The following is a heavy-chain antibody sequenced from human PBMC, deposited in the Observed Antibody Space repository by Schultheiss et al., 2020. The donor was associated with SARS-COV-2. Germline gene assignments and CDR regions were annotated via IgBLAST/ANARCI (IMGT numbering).Heavy chain of an antibody. J-gene: IGHJ4*02. CDR1: GFTFSSYA. Sequence: GGSLRLSCAASGFTFSSYAMSWVRQAPGKGLEWVSAISGSGGSTYYADSVKGRFTISRDNAKNSLYLQMNSLRAEDTAVYYCARDGSGSYYADYWGQGTLVTVSS. D-gene: IGHD3-10*01. CDR3: ARDGSGSYYADY. CDR2: ISGSGGST. V-gene: IGHV3-23*01.